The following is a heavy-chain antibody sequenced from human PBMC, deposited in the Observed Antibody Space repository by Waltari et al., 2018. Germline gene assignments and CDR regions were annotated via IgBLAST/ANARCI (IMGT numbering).Heavy chain of an antibody. CDR2: IFGDVRT. CDR3: ATVGEGTSGYYHY. D-gene: IGHD5-18*01. Sequence: EVQLIETGGGLIQPGGSLRLSCAASGITVRNSHMSWVRQAPGKGVELVSDIFGDVRTTYAEAVRGRFTISTDTSKNTLYLQMSSLTVEDTATYYCATVGEGTSGYYHYWGQGTLVTVSS. V-gene: IGHV3-53*02. CDR1: GITVRNSH. J-gene: IGHJ4*02.